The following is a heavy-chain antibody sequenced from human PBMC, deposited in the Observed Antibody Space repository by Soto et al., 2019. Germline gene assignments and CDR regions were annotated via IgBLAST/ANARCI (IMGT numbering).Heavy chain of an antibody. V-gene: IGHV1-8*01. CDR3: AIDVDWGDYYYIDV. CDR2: MNPNSGNT. CDR1: GYTFTSYD. J-gene: IGHJ6*03. D-gene: IGHD7-27*01. Sequence: ASVKVSCKASGYTFTSYDINWVRQATGQGLEWMGWMNPNSGNTGYAQKFQGRVTMTRNTSISTAYMELSSLRPEDTAVYYCAIDVDWGDYYYIDVWGKGTTVTVSS.